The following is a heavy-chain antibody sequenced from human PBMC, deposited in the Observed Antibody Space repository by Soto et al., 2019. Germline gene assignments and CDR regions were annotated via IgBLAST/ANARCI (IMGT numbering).Heavy chain of an antibody. J-gene: IGHJ6*02. CDR3: ARDGTGITFGGVIVNPGDYYYYGMDV. D-gene: IGHD3-16*02. CDR1: GYTFTGYY. V-gene: IGHV1-2*04. Sequence: ASVKVSCKASGYTFTGYYMHWVRQAPGQGLEWMGWINPNSGGTNYEQKFQGWVTMTRDTSISTAYMELSRLSSDDTAVYYCARDGTGITFGGVIVNPGDYYYYGMDVWGQGTTVTVSS. CDR2: INPNSGGT.